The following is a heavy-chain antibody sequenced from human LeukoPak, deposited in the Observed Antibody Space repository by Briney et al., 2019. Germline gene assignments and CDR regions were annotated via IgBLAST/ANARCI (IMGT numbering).Heavy chain of an antibody. CDR3: ARQRRLELPEY. Sequence: SETLSLTCTVSGGSISSSTYYWGWIRQPPGKGLEWIGSISYSGNIYYNTSLKSRVTISVDTSKNQFSLKLSSVTAGDTAVYYCARQRRLELPEYWGQGTLVTVSS. J-gene: IGHJ4*02. D-gene: IGHD3-16*01. V-gene: IGHV4-39*01. CDR1: GGSISSSTYY. CDR2: ISYSGNI.